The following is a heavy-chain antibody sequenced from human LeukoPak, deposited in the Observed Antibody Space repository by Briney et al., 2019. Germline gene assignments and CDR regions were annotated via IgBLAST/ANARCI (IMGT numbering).Heavy chain of an antibody. CDR2: INNDGSGI. CDR1: GFTFSSYS. CDR3: VRDIPQAY. D-gene: IGHD2-21*01. J-gene: IGHJ4*02. V-gene: IGHV3-74*01. Sequence: PGGSLRLSCAASGFTFSSYSMNWVRQAPGKGLVWVSRINNDGSGITYADSVKGRFTISRDNAKNTVYLQMNSLRAEDTAVYYCVRDIPQAYWGQGTLVTVSS.